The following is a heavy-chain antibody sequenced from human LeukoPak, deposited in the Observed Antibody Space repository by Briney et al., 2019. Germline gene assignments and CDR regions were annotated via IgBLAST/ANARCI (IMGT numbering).Heavy chain of an antibody. V-gene: IGHV3-11*01. J-gene: IGHJ4*02. CDR2: ISSSSITI. Sequence: PGGSLRLSCAASGFTFSDYYMSWIRQAPGKGLEWVSYISSSSITIYYADSVKGRFTISRDNAKNSLYLQMNSLRAEDTAVYYCANRRWLVSSFDYWGQGTLVTVSS. CDR1: GFTFSDYY. D-gene: IGHD6-19*01. CDR3: ANRRWLVSSFDY.